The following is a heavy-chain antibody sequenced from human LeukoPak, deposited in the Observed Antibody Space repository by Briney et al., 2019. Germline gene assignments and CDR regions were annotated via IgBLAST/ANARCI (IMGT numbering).Heavy chain of an antibody. Sequence: ASVKVSCKASGYTFTSYYMHWVRQAPGQGLEWMGLINPSGGSTSYAQKFQGRVTMTRDTSTSTVYMELSSLRSEDTAVYYCARVFGSGSYARLDAFDIWGQGTMVTVSS. CDR1: GYTFTSYY. J-gene: IGHJ3*02. D-gene: IGHD1-26*01. CDR2: INPSGGST. V-gene: IGHV1-46*01. CDR3: ARVFGSGSYARLDAFDI.